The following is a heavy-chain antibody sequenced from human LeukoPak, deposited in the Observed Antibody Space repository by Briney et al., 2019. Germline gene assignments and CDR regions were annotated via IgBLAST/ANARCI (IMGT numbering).Heavy chain of an antibody. J-gene: IGHJ4*02. V-gene: IGHV4-38-2*02. CDR2: IYHSGST. Sequence: SETLSLTCTVSGYSISSGYYWGWIRQPPGKGLEWIGSIYHSGSTYYNPSLKSRVTISVDTSKNQFSLKLSSVTAADTAVYYCARSSWSYYFDYWGQGTLVTVSS. D-gene: IGHD1-26*01. CDR3: ARSSWSYYFDY. CDR1: GYSISSGYY.